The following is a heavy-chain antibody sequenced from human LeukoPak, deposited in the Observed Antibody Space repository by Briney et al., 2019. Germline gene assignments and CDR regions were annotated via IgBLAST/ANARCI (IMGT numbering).Heavy chain of an antibody. V-gene: IGHV3-23*01. CDR3: AKDRSSGWYDAFDI. Sequence: PGGSLRLSCAASGFTFSNYEMNWVRQAPGKGLEWVSSISGSGGSTYYSDSVKGRFTISRDNSKNTLYLQLNSLRAEDTAVYYCAKDRSSGWYDAFDIWGQGTMVTVSS. J-gene: IGHJ3*02. D-gene: IGHD6-19*01. CDR2: ISGSGGST. CDR1: GFTFSNYE.